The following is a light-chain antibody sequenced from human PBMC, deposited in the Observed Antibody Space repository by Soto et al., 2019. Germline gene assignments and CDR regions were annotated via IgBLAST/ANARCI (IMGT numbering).Light chain of an antibody. CDR1: QSISSY. CDR3: QQSYSTLALT. V-gene: IGKV1-39*01. Sequence: DIQMTQSPSSLSASVGDRVTITCRASQSISSYLNWYQQKPGKAPKLLIYAASSLQSGVPSRFSGSGSGTDFTLTIISRQHEDFASYDCQQSYSTLALTFGGGTTVEIQ. CDR2: AAS. J-gene: IGKJ4*01.